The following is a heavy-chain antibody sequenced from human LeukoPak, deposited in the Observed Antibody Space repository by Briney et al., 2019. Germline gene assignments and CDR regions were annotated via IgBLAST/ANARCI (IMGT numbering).Heavy chain of an antibody. Sequence: SETLPLTCTVSGGSISSGSHYWSWIRQPAGKGLEWIGRIYTSGSTNYNPSLKSRVTISVDTSKNQVSLKLSSVTAAETAVYYCARGRPYSSGWADAFDIWGQGTMVTVYS. CDR3: ARGRPYSSGWADAFDI. CDR1: GGSISSGSHY. J-gene: IGHJ3*02. CDR2: IYTSGST. V-gene: IGHV4-61*02. D-gene: IGHD6-19*01.